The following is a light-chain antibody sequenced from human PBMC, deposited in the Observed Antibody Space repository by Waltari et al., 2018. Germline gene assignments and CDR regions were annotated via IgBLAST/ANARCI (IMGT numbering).Light chain of an antibody. CDR2: KAS. CDR1: QRISYW. V-gene: IGKV1-5*03. CDR3: QQYNTFKYT. J-gene: IGKJ2*01. Sequence: DIQMTQSPSTLSASVGDSVTITCRASQRISYWLAWYQQKPGKAPKLLIYKASTLESGVPSRVSGSGFGTEFTRTNSSLEPDDFATYYCQQYNTFKYTFGQGTKLEI.